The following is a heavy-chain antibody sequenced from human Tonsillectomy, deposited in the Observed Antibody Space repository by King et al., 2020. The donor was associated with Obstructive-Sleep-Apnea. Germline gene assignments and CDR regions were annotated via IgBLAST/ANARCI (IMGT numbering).Heavy chain of an antibody. D-gene: IGHD6-13*01. J-gene: IGHJ6*02. CDR1: GFTFSSYG. Sequence: VQLVESGGGVVQPGRSLRLSCAASGFTFSSYGMHWVRQAPGKGLEWVAVISYDGSNKYYADSVKGRFTISRENSKNTLYLQRNSLRAEDPAVYYCAKENSSRYYYYGMDVWGQGTTVTVSS. CDR3: AKENSSRYYYYGMDV. V-gene: IGHV3-30*18. CDR2: ISYDGSNK.